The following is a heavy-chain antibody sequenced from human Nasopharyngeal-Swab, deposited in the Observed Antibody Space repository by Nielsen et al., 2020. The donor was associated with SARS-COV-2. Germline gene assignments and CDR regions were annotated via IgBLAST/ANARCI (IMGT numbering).Heavy chain of an antibody. CDR2: IYYSGST. D-gene: IGHD6-19*01. CDR3: ARYDSSGWYYVDY. CDR1: AGSISSGAYY. Sequence: SETLSLTCTVPAGSISSGAYYWSWIRQHPWKGLEWIVYIYYSGSTYYNPSLKRRVTISVDTSKNQFSLKPGSVTAAVTAVYYCARYDSSGWYYVDYWGQGTLVTVSS. V-gene: IGHV4-31*03. J-gene: IGHJ4*02.